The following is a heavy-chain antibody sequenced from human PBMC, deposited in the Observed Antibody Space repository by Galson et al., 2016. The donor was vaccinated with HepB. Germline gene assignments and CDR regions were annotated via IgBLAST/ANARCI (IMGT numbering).Heavy chain of an antibody. V-gene: IGHV3-30*18. Sequence: SLRLSCAASGFSFGSYGMHWVRQAPGKGLEWVAAISFDGGNKYYTDSVRGRFTISRDNSKNMLYLQMNSLRGEDTAIYSCAKDPWKGVPGRGWFDPWGQGNLVTVSA. J-gene: IGHJ5*02. CDR1: GFSFGSYG. CDR2: ISFDGGNK. CDR3: AKDPWKGVPGRGWFDP. D-gene: IGHD3-3*01.